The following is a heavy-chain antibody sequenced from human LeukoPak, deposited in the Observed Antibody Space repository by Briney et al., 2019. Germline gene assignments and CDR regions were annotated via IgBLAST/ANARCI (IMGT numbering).Heavy chain of an antibody. J-gene: IGHJ5*02. D-gene: IGHD3-16*01. V-gene: IGHV4-34*01. CDR2: INHSRST. CDR1: GGSFSGYY. Sequence: PSETLSLTCAVYGGSFSGYYWSWIRQPPGKGLEWIGEINHSRSTNYNPSLKSRVTISVDTSKNQFSLKLSSVTAADTAVYYCARGHYGFDPWGQGTLVTVSS. CDR3: ARGHYGFDP.